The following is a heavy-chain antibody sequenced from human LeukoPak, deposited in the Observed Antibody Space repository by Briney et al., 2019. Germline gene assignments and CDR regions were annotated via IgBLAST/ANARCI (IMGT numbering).Heavy chain of an antibody. V-gene: IGHV4-39*01. CDR2: ISYSGST. D-gene: IGHD2-15*01. J-gene: IGHJ5*02. Sequence: PSETLSLTCTVSGVSISSSGYDWGWLRQPPGKGLEWIGSISYSGSTYYNPSLKSRVTISVDTSKNQFSLKLSSVTAADTAVYYCARHWSVANGWFDPWGQGTLVTVSS. CDR3: ARHWSVANGWFDP. CDR1: GVSISSSGYD.